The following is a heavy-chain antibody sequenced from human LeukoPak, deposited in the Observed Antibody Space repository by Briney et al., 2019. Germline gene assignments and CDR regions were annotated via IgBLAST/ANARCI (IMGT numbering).Heavy chain of an antibody. D-gene: IGHD5-24*01. V-gene: IGHV3-9*01. CDR3: ADARGSTIFYH. CDR2: TSWNSANI. J-gene: IGHJ4*02. CDR1: GFTFDDYA. Sequence: PGGSLRLSCAASGFTFDDYAMHWVRQVPGKGLEWVSGTSWNSANIGYADSVKGRFTISRDNAKNSLYLQMKSLRAEDTALYYCADARGSTIFYHWGQGTLVTVSS.